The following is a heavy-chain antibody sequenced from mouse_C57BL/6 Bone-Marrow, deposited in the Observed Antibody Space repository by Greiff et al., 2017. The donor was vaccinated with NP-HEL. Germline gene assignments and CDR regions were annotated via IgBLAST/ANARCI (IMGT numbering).Heavy chain of an antibody. CDR1: GYTFTDYE. J-gene: IGHJ2*01. Sequence: QVQLQQSGAELVRPGASVTLSCKASGYTFTDYEMHWVKQTPVHGLEWIGAIDPETGGTAYNQKFKGKAILTADKSSSTAYMELRSLTSEDSAVYYCTRREYDGPSDYWGQGTTLTVSS. V-gene: IGHV1-15*01. CDR2: IDPETGGT. CDR3: TRREYDGPSDY. D-gene: IGHD2-3*01.